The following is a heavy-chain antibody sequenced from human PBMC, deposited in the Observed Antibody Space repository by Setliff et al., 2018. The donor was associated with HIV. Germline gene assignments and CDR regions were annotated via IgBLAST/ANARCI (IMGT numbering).Heavy chain of an antibody. CDR2: MNPNSGNT. J-gene: IGHJ6*03. V-gene: IGHV1-8*02. CDR3: ARDATRGGDMDV. Sequence: ASVKVSCKASGYTFTSSDINWVRQAPGQGLEWMGWMNPNSGNTGYAQKFQGRVTRTRHTSISTAYTELNSLRSEDTAVYYCARDATRGGDMDVWAKGTTVTVSS. CDR1: GYTFTSSD. D-gene: IGHD2-15*01.